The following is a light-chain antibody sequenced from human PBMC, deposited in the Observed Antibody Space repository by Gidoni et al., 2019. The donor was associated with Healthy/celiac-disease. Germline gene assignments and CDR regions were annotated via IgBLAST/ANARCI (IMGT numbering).Light chain of an antibody. CDR1: QSVTSNY. CDR3: QQYGSSLIT. J-gene: IGKJ5*01. Sequence: EIVLTQSPGTLSLSPGERATLSCRASQSVTSNYLAWYQQKPGRSPRLLISGASRRATGVPDRVSGSGSGTDFTLTISRLESEDVAVYYCQQYGSSLITFGQGTRLQIK. V-gene: IGKV3-20*01. CDR2: GAS.